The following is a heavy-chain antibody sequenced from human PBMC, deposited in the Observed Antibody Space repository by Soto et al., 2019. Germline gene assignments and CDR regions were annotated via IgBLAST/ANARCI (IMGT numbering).Heavy chain of an antibody. CDR2: ISAYNGNT. J-gene: IGHJ6*02. CDR1: GYTFTSYG. D-gene: IGHD4-4*01. V-gene: IGHV1-18*01. CDR3: ARVYVTRVTHYYYYGMEV. Sequence: GASVKVSCKASGYTFTSYGISWVRQAPGQGLEWMGWISAYNGNTNYAQKLQGRVTMTTDTSTSTAYMELRSLRSDDTAVYYCARVYVTRVTHYYYYGMEVWGQGATVTVSS.